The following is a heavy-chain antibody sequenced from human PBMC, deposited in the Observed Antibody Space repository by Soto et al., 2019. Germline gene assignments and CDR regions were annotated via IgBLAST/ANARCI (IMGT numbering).Heavy chain of an antibody. Sequence: GSLRLSCAASGITLSSHGMHWIRQPPGKGLEWIGEINHSGSTNYNPSLKSRVTISVDTSKNQFSLKLSSVTAADTAVYYCASGYGGIYYYYGMDVWGQG. V-gene: IGHV4-34*01. CDR1: GITLSSHG. CDR2: INHSGST. D-gene: IGHD3-16*01. J-gene: IGHJ6*02. CDR3: ASGYGGIYYYYGMDV.